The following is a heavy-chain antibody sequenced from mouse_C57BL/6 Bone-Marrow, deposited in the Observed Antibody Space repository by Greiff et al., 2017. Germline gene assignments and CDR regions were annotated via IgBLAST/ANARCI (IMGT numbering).Heavy chain of an antibody. V-gene: IGHV1-62-2*01. CDR2: FYPGSGGI. CDR1: GYTFTEYT. D-gene: IGHD1-1*01. Sequence: QVQLQQSGAELVKPGASVKLSCKASGYTFTEYTIHWVKQRSGQGLEWIGWFYPGSGGIKYNEKFKDKATLTADKSSSTSYMELSILTSEDSSVYFVARHEEYYYGSRRYFDVWGTGTTVTVSS. J-gene: IGHJ1*03. CDR3: ARHEEYYYGSRRYFDV.